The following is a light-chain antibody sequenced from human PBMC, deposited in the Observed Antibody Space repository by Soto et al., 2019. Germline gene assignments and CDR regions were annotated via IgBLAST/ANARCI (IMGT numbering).Light chain of an antibody. Sequence: DIQMTQSPSSLSASVGDRVTITSRASQSISNYLNWYQQKPGKAPKLLIYAASSLQSGVPSRFSGSGSGTDFTLTISSLQPEDFATYSCQQSYTTLFTFGPGTNVDIK. CDR1: QSISNY. CDR2: AAS. J-gene: IGKJ3*01. CDR3: QQSYTTLFT. V-gene: IGKV1-39*01.